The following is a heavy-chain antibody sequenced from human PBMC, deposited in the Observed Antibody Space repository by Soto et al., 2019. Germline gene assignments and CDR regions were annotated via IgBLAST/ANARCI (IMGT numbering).Heavy chain of an antibody. CDR3: ARVGDDGDPLLDY. Sequence: EVQLVESGGGLVQPGGSMRLSCAASGFTFSSYIMNWVRQAPGTGLEWVSYISSSSSTIYYADSVKGRFTISSDNAKNSLYLQMNSLGAEDTAVYYGARVGDDGDPLLDYWGQGTLVTVSS. V-gene: IGHV3-48*01. J-gene: IGHJ4*02. D-gene: IGHD4-17*01. CDR1: GFTFSSYI. CDR2: ISSSSSTI.